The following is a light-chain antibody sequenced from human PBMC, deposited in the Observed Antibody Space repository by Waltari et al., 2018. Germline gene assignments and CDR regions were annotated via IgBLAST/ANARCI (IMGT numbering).Light chain of an antibody. CDR1: SSNIGAGYD. CDR3: QSYDSSLSAVI. Sequence: QSVLTQPPSVSGAPGQRITISCTGTSSNIGAGYDVHWYLQLPGPAPKLLILGNNNRPSGVPDRFSASKSDTSASLAITGRQAEDEADYYCQSYDSSLSAVIFGGGTKLTVL. V-gene: IGLV1-40*01. J-gene: IGLJ2*01. CDR2: GNN.